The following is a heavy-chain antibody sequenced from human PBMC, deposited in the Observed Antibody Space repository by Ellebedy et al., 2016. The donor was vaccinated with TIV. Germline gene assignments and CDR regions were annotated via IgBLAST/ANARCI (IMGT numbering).Heavy chain of an antibody. CDR2: ISGSGDRT. CDR1: GFTFSIYA. V-gene: IGHV3-23*01. D-gene: IGHD6-19*01. Sequence: PGGSLRLSCSASGFTFSIYAMSWVRQAPGKGLEWVSLISGSGDRTYYAAPLKGRFTTSRDNSNDMVYLQINSLRPDDTAVYYCAKDSGLSGWYFDYWGQGTLVTVSS. J-gene: IGHJ4*02. CDR3: AKDSGLSGWYFDY.